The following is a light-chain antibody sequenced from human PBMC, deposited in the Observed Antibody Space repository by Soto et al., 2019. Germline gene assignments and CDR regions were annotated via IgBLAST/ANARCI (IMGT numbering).Light chain of an antibody. CDR2: SNN. V-gene: IGLV1-40*01. Sequence: QSVLTQPPSVSGAPGQRVTISCTGSSSNIGAGHAVQWYQQLPGTAPKLLIHSNNNRPSGVPDRLSGSKSGTSASLAIAGLHADDEAYYYCQSYDTSLRTSLFDGGTEL. J-gene: IGLJ2*01. CDR3: QSYDTSLRTSL. CDR1: SSNIGAGHA.